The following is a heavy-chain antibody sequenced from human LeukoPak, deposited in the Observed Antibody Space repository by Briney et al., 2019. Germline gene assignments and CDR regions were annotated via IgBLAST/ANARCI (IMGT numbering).Heavy chain of an antibody. J-gene: IGHJ5*02. Sequence: GGSLRLSCAASGFTFSDYYMSWIRQAPGKGLEWVSYISSSGSTTYHADSVKGRFTISRDNAKNSLYLQMNSLRAEDTAVYYCARASSSWYWFDPWGQGTLVTVSS. CDR3: ARASSSWYWFDP. CDR2: ISSSGSTT. V-gene: IGHV3-11*04. D-gene: IGHD6-13*01. CDR1: GFTFSDYY.